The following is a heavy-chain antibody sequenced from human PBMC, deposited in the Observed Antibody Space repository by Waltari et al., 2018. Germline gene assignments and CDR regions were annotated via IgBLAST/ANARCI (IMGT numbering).Heavy chain of an antibody. CDR3: ARDRLGYGDYDY. D-gene: IGHD4-17*01. CDR1: TFTFRAFW. J-gene: IGHJ4*02. V-gene: IGHV3-7*01. CDR2: IKQDGSEK. Sequence: EVHLVESGGGLVQPGGPLRLSWSASTFTFRAFWMSWVRQAPGKGLEWVANIKQDGSEKYYMDAVEGRFTISRDNAKNSVYLQMNSLRVEDTAVYYCARDRLGYGDYDYWGQGTLVTVSS.